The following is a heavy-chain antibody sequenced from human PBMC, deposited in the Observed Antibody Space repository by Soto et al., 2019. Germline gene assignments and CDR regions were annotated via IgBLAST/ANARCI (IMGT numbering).Heavy chain of an antibody. J-gene: IGHJ4*02. V-gene: IGHV4-30-4*01. CDR3: AREGSSGASFEY. CDR1: GGSISSRDYY. Sequence: QVQLQESGPGLVKPSQTLSLTCTVSGGSISSRDYYWSWIRQSAGKGLQWIGYIYYNGDTYYNPSLKSRLTISIDTSKNQFSLNLTSVTAADTAVYYCAREGSSGASFEYWGQGTLVTVYS. CDR2: IYYNGDT. D-gene: IGHD6-19*01.